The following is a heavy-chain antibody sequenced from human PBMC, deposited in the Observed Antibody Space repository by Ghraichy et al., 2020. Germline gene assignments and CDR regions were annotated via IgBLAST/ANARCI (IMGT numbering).Heavy chain of an antibody. Sequence: SVKVSCKASGFTFTSSAMQWVRQARGQRLEWIGWIVVGSGNTNYAQKFQERVTITRDMSTSTAYMELSSLRSEDTAVYYCAAALYGDFKADYWGQGTLVTVSS. CDR2: IVVGSGNT. CDR3: AAALYGDFKADY. CDR1: GFTFTSSA. V-gene: IGHV1-58*02. J-gene: IGHJ4*02. D-gene: IGHD4-17*01.